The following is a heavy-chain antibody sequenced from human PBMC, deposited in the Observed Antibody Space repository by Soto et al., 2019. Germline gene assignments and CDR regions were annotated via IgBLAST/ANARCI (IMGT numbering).Heavy chain of an antibody. Sequence: GGSLRLSCAASGFTFSSYAMHWVRQAPGKGLEWVAVISYDGSNKYYADSVKGRFTISRDNSKNTLYLQMNSLRAEDTAVYYCARDRFLEWLLNYWGQGTLVTGSS. D-gene: IGHD3-3*01. CDR3: ARDRFLEWLLNY. CDR2: ISYDGSNK. J-gene: IGHJ4*02. V-gene: IGHV3-30-3*01. CDR1: GFTFSSYA.